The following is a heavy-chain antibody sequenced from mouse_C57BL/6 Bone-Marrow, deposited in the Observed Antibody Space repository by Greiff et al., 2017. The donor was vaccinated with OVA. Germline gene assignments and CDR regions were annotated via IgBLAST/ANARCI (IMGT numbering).Heavy chain of an antibody. CDR2: ITHSGET. CDR1: GFPITSGYY. D-gene: IGHD2-2*01. V-gene: IGHV12-3*01. J-gene: IGHJ3*01. CDR3: AGDRRGYGPWFAY. Sequence: VQLQESGPGLVKPSQSLFLTCSITGFPITSGYYWIWIRQSPGKPLEWMGYITHSGETFYNPSLQSPISITRETSKNQFFLQLNSVTTEDTAMYYGAGDRRGYGPWFAYWGQGTLVTVSA.